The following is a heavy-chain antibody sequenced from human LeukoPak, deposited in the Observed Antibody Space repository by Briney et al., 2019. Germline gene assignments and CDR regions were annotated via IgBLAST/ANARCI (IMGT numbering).Heavy chain of an antibody. V-gene: IGHV3-21*01. CDR3: ARVPKWEQTEY. CDR2: ISSSSSYI. D-gene: IGHD1-26*01. J-gene: IGHJ4*02. Sequence: GRSLRLSCAASGFTFSSYSMNWVRQAPGKGLEWVSSISSSSSYIYYADSVKGRFTISRDNAKNSLYLQMNSLRAEDTAVYYCARVPKWEQTEYWGQGTLVTVSS. CDR1: GFTFSSYS.